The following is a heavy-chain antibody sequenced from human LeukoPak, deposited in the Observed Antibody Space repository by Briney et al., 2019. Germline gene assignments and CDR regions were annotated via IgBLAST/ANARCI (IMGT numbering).Heavy chain of an antibody. CDR1: GFTLTDHY. CDR3: ARVFGDCSPGQSMDY. Sequence: GALRLSSAASGFTLTDHYMTWVRQAPGKGLEWVSYISSSGSTIYYPDSVKGRFAISRDNPKNSLYLQINSLTAEAPAVDYWARVFGDCSPGQSMDYWGRET. J-gene: IGHJ4*02. D-gene: IGHD3-3*01. V-gene: IGHV3-11*01. CDR2: ISSSGSTI.